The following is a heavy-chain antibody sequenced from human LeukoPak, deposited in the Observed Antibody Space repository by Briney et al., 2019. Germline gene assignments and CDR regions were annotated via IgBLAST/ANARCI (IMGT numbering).Heavy chain of an antibody. Sequence: GRSLRLSCSASGFSFTAYLIHWVPQAPGKGLEWVAVMSSDGNAMFYADSVKGRVTISRDNFKNTRYLQMNSLRAEGTAVYYCVRESEYYFDHCSSLDYWGQGTLVTVSS. V-gene: IGHV3-30-3*01. D-gene: IGHD3-22*01. J-gene: IGHJ4*02. CDR1: GFSFTAYL. CDR2: MSSDGNAM. CDR3: VRESEYYFDHCSSLDY.